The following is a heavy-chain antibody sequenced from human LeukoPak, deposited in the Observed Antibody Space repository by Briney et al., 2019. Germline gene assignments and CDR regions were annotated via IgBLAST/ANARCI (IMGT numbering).Heavy chain of an antibody. CDR2: INTNTGNP. D-gene: IGHD3-10*01. CDR3: ARIKYGTMVRGVFWWLDP. Sequence: ASVKVSCKASGYTFTSYAMNWVRQAPGQGLEWMGWINTNTGNPTYAQGFTGRFVFSLDTSVSTAYLQISSLKAEDTAVYYCARIKYGTMVRGVFWWLDPWGQGTLVTVSS. V-gene: IGHV7-4-1*02. J-gene: IGHJ5*02. CDR1: GYTFTSYA.